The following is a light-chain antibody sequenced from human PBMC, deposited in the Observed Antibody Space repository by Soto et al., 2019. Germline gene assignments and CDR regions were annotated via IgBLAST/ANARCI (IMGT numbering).Light chain of an antibody. Sequence: ILMTQSPATLSVSPGERATLSCRASQSVSNNLAWYQQKPGQAPRLLIYDASTRATGIPARFSGSGSVTEFTLTISGLQSEDFVVYYCQQYNNWPPWTFGQGTKVEIK. J-gene: IGKJ1*01. V-gene: IGKV3-15*01. CDR3: QQYNNWPPWT. CDR2: DAS. CDR1: QSVSNN.